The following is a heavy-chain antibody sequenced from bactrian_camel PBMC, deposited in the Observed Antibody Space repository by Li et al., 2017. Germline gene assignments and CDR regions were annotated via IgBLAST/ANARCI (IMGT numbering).Heavy chain of an antibody. D-gene: IGHD6*01. Sequence: HVQLVESGGGSVQPGGSLRLSCHASGYVASSACMGWSRQTTGAERETIARVWSDGDTWYAESVKGRATISQDTAKNSVFLELRSLKPEDTAMYYCAAAPSFGFEHGLELPFTVWGRGTQVTVS. CDR3: AAAPSFGFEHGLELPFTV. CDR2: VWSDGDT. CDR1: GYVASSAC. V-gene: IGHV3S9*01. J-gene: IGHJ4*01.